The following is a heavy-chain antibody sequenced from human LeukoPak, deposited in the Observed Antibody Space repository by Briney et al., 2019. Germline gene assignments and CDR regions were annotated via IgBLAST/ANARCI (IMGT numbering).Heavy chain of an antibody. CDR2: ISGYNGNT. Sequence: ASVKVSCKASGYTFTTYGINWVRQAPGQGLEWMGWISGYNGNTNYAQKFQGRITMTTDTSTSTGYMELRSLRSDDTAVYYCARDLKMGYSSGRYSWGTGSSNDYWGQGTLVTVSS. CDR1: GYTFTTYG. CDR3: ARDLKMGYSSGRYSWGTGSSNDY. J-gene: IGHJ4*02. V-gene: IGHV1-18*01. D-gene: IGHD6-19*01.